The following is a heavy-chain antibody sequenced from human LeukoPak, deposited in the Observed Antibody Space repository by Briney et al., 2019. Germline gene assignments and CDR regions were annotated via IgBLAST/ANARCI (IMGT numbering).Heavy chain of an antibody. V-gene: IGHV1-18*01. CDR3: ALPAKGAFFYYYMEV. D-gene: IGHD2-2*01. Sequence: ASVTLSCKASAYTSPNYGITWVRQAPGPGLEWKGWISTYNGNTQYAQKFQGRLTMTTDTPTKTVYMELRSLRANDTAVYYCALPAKGAFFYYYMEVWGKGTTVTVSS. CDR2: ISTYNGNT. CDR1: AYTSPNYG. J-gene: IGHJ6*03.